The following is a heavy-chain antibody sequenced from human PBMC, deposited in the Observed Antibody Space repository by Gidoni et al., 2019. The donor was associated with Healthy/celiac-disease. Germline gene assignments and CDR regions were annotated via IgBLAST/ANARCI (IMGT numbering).Heavy chain of an antibody. Sequence: QLQLQASGPGLVKPSETLSLTCTVSGGSISSSSYYWGWIRQPPGKGLEWIGSIYYSGSTYYNPSLKSRVTISVDTSKNQFSLKLSSVTAADTAVYYCARLFWGGRLAGFDYWGQGTLVTVSS. CDR1: GGSISSSSYY. CDR2: IYYSGST. J-gene: IGHJ4*02. V-gene: IGHV4-39*01. CDR3: ARLFWGGRLAGFDY. D-gene: IGHD3-16*01.